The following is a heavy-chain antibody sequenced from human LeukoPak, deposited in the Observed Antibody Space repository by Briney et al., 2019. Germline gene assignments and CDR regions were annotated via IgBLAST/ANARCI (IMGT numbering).Heavy chain of an antibody. Sequence: KSSETLSLTCTVSGGSISSGSYYWSWIRQPPGKGLEWIGYIYYSGSTNYNPSLKSRVTISVDTSKNQFSLKLNSVTAADTAVYYCAREIPDFSSGWYHGRVDFWGQGTLVTVSS. CDR3: AREIPDFSSGWYHGRVDF. CDR2: IYYSGST. CDR1: GGSISSGSYY. D-gene: IGHD6-19*01. J-gene: IGHJ4*02. V-gene: IGHV4-61*01.